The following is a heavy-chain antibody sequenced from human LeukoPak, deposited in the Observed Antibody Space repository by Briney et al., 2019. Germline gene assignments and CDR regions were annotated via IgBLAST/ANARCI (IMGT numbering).Heavy chain of an antibody. D-gene: IGHD1-26*01. Sequence: SETLSLTCAVYGGSFSGYYWSWIRQPPGKGLEWIGEINHSGSTNYNPSLKSRVTISVDTSKNQFSLKLSSVTAADTAVYYCARELPRIGTIDYWGQGTLVTVSS. CDR1: GGSFSGYY. J-gene: IGHJ4*02. CDR2: INHSGST. CDR3: ARELPRIGTIDY. V-gene: IGHV4-34*01.